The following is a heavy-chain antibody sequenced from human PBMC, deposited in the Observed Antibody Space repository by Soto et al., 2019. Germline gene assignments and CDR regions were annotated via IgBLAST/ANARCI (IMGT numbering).Heavy chain of an antibody. V-gene: IGHV4-31*11. J-gene: IGHJ4*02. Sequence: SETLSLTCAVSGGSISSGGYYWSWIRQHPGKGLEWIGYIYYSGSTYYNPSLKSRVTISVDTSKNQFSLKLSSVTAADTAVYYCASEKEAAGLPGPSYWGQGTLVTVSS. CDR3: ASEKEAAGLPGPSY. D-gene: IGHD6-13*01. CDR2: IYYSGST. CDR1: GGSISSGGYY.